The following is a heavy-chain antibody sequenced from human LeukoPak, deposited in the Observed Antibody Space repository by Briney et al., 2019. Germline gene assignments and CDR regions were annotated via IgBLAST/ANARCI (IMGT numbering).Heavy chain of an antibody. J-gene: IGHJ6*02. CDR2: ISYDGSNK. D-gene: IGHD3-10*01. CDR3: AKDVITLWFGESAPYGMDV. V-gene: IGHV3-30*18. CDR1: GFTFSSYG. Sequence: GGSLRLSCAASGFTFSSYGMHWVRQAPGKGLEWVAVISYDGSNKYYADSVKGRLTISRDNSRNTLYLQMNSLRAEDTAVYYCAKDVITLWFGESAPYGMDVWGQGTTVTVSS.